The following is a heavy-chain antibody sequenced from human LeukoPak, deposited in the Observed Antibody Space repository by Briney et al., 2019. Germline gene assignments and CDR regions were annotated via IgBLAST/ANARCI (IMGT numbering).Heavy chain of an antibody. CDR2: IYYSGST. J-gene: IGHJ3*02. V-gene: IGHV4-59*01. CDR3: AREGGTNCDIHAFDI. D-gene: IGHD1-14*01. Sequence: PSETLSLTCTVSGGSISSYYWSWIRQPPGKGLEWIGYIYYSGSTNYNPSLKSRVTISVDTSKNQFSLKLSSVTAADTAVYYCAREGGTNCDIHAFDIWGQGTMVTVSS. CDR1: GGSISSYY.